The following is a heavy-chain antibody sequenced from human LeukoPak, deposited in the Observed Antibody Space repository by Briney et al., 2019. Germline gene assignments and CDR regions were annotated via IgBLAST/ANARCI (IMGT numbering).Heavy chain of an antibody. CDR2: INQDGSGK. Sequence: GGSLRLSCAASGLTFSSYWMNWVRQAPGKGLEWVASINQDGSGKNYVDSVKGRFTVSGDNAKKYLQMNSLRAEDTAVYYCAMNWNVPPRDYWGQGTLVTVSS. CDR1: GLTFSSYW. V-gene: IGHV3-7*01. D-gene: IGHD1-1*01. J-gene: IGHJ4*02. CDR3: AMNWNVPPRDY.